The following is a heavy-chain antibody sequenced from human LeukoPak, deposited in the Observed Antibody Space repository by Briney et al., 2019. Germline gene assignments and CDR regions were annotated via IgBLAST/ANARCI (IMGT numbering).Heavy chain of an antibody. V-gene: IGHV4-59*01. CDR1: GGSISTYY. CDR2: FYYTGST. J-gene: IGHJ3*02. CDR3: ARGRGVVTSFDI. D-gene: IGHD4-23*01. Sequence: PSETLSLTCTVSGGSISTYYWSWIRQPPGKGLDWIGSFYYTGSTNYNPSLRSRVTISLDTSKNQISLRLSSVTAADTAVYYCARGRGVVTSFDIWGQGTMVTVSS.